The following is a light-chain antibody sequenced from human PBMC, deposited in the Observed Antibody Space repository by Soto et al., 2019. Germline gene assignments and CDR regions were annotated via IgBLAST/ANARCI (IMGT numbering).Light chain of an antibody. CDR1: SSDVGNYNL. CDR3: CSYAGSSTFYV. CDR2: EVS. J-gene: IGLJ1*01. V-gene: IGLV2-23*02. Sequence: QSALTQPASVSGSPGQSITISCTGTSSDVGNYNLVSWYQQYPGKAPKLMIYEVSKRPSGVSNRFSGSKSGNTASLTISGLQAEDEADYYCCSYAGSSTFYVFGTGTKLTVL.